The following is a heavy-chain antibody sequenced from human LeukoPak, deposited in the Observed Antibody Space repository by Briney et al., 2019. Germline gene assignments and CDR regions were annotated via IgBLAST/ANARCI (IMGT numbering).Heavy chain of an antibody. V-gene: IGHV4-59*11. Sequence: SETPSLTCTVSGGSISSHYWSWIRQPPGKGLEWIGYIYYSGSTNYNPSLKSRVTISVDTSKNQFSLKLSSVTAADTAVYYCARKAAAGLWFDPWGQGTLVTVSS. D-gene: IGHD6-13*01. J-gene: IGHJ5*02. CDR1: GGSISSHY. CDR2: IYYSGST. CDR3: ARKAAAGLWFDP.